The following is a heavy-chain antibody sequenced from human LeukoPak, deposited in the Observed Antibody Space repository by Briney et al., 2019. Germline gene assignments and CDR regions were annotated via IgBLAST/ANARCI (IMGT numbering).Heavy chain of an antibody. CDR1: GGSIRSSSYY. CDR3: ARVSGQFYFYYYMDV. V-gene: IGHV4-39*01. Sequence: SETLSLTCTVSGGSIRSSSYYWGWIRQPPGKGLEWIGSIYYSGSTFYNPSLKSRVTISVDTSKNQFSLRLSSVTAADTAVYYCARVSGQFYFYYYMDVWGKGTTVTISS. J-gene: IGHJ6*03. D-gene: IGHD6-19*01. CDR2: IYYSGST.